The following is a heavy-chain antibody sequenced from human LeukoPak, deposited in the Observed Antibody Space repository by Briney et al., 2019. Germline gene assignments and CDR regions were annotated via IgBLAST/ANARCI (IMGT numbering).Heavy chain of an antibody. CDR3: ATKVSGRQYFDY. Sequence: GGSLRLSCAASGFTFTNYAMSWVRQPPGRGLEVVSVIGGSGENTWYADSVKGRFTISRDNSKNTLSLEMNSLRAEDTAVYYCATKVSGRQYFDYWGQGTLVTVSS. V-gene: IGHV3-23*01. D-gene: IGHD5/OR15-5a*01. CDR2: IGGSGENT. J-gene: IGHJ4*02. CDR1: GFTFTNYA.